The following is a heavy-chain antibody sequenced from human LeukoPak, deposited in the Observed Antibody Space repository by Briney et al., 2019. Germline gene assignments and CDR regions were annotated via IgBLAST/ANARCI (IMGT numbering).Heavy chain of an antibody. Sequence: GGSLRLSCEASGFTFEDYSMHWVRQAPGKGLEWVSLISWDVGSTFYADSVKGRFTISRDNSKSSLFLQTNSLRTEDTALYYCAKDRGSSWYDGKGGYMDVWGKGTTVTVSS. D-gene: IGHD6-13*01. J-gene: IGHJ6*03. CDR3: AKDRGSSWYDGKGGYMDV. CDR2: ISWDVGST. V-gene: IGHV3-43*01. CDR1: GFTFEDYS.